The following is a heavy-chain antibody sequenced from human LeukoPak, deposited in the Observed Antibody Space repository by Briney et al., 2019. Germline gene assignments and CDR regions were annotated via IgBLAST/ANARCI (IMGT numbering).Heavy chain of an antibody. CDR1: GGSFSGYY. V-gene: IGHV4-34*01. D-gene: IGHD6-13*01. Sequence: SETLSLTCAVYGGSFSGYYWSWIRQPPGKGLEWIGEINHSGSTNYNPSLKSRVTISVDTSKNQFSLKLSSVTAADTAVYYCAREGGVSSSWTYFDYWGQGTLVTVSS. CDR3: AREGGVSSSWTYFDY. J-gene: IGHJ4*02. CDR2: INHSGST.